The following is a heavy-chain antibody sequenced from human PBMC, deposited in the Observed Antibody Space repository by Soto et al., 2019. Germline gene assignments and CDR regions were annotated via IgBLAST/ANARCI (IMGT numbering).Heavy chain of an antibody. V-gene: IGHV4-31*03. CDR3: ARGQYDILTGYLPLDWFDP. Sequence: SETLSLTCTVSGGSISSGGYYWSWIRQHPGKGLEWIGYIYYSGSTYYNPSLKSRVTISVDTSKNQFSLKLSSVTAADTAVYYCARGQYDILTGYLPLDWFDPWGQGNLVTVSS. CDR2: IYYSGST. CDR1: GGSISSGGYY. J-gene: IGHJ5*02. D-gene: IGHD3-9*01.